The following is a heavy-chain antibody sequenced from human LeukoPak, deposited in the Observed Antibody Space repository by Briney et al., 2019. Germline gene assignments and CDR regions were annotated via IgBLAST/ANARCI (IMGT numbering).Heavy chain of an antibody. D-gene: IGHD7-27*01. V-gene: IGHV4-30-2*01. Sequence: SQTLPLTCAVSRGSSSSGAYAWTWIRQPPGKGLEWIGYIHDTGSTYYKPSLKSRLTMSVDRSKNHFSLQLTSVTAADTAVYFCARGTNAATGEFDYWGQGILVTVSS. CDR1: RGSSSSGAYA. CDR3: ARGTNAATGEFDY. J-gene: IGHJ4*02. CDR2: IHDTGST.